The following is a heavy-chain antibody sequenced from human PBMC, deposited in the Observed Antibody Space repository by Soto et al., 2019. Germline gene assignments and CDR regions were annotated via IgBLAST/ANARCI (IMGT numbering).Heavy chain of an antibody. V-gene: IGHV1-18*01. CDR3: ARVWSGEIVVVPADRDDYGMDV. CDR1: GCTFASCG. J-gene: IGHJ6*02. Sequence: ASVKVSCKASGCTFASCGFSWVRQAPGQGLEWMGWISAYKGNTNYAQHLQGRVIMTTDTSSTAAYMELRSLRSDDTAAYYCARVWSGEIVVVPADRDDYGMDVLG. D-gene: IGHD2-2*01. CDR2: ISAYKGNT.